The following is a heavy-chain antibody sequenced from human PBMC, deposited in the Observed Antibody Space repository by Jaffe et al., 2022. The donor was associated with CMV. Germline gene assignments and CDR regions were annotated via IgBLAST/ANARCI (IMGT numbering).Heavy chain of an antibody. D-gene: IGHD1-1*01. V-gene: IGHV3-7*01. CDR1: GFTFSSYW. J-gene: IGHJ4*02. CDR3: ARDSELEPPAPAGY. CDR2: IKQDGSEK. Sequence: EVQLVESGGGLVQPGGSLRLSCAASGFTFSSYWMSWVRQAPGKGLEWVANIKQDGSEKYYVDSVKGRFTISRDNAKNSLYLQMNSLRAEDTAVYYCARDSELEPPAPAGYWGQGTLVTVSS.